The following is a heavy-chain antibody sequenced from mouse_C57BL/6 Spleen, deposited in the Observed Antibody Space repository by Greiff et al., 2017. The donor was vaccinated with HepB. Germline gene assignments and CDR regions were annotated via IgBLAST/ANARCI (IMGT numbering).Heavy chain of an antibody. CDR3: ARGGVYDYDRDAMDY. CDR2: IDPNSGGT. D-gene: IGHD2-4*01. V-gene: IGHV1-72*01. CDR1: GYTFTSYW. Sequence: VQLQQPGAELVKPGASVKLSCKASGYTFTSYWMHWVKQRPGRGLEWIGRIDPNSGGTKYNEKFKSKATLTVDKPSSTAYMQLSSLTSEDSAVYYCARGGVYDYDRDAMDYWGQGTSVTVSS. J-gene: IGHJ4*01.